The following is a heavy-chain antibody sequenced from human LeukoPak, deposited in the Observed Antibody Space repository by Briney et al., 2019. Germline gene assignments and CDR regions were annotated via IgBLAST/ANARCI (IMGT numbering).Heavy chain of an antibody. D-gene: IGHD3-3*01. Sequence: HGASVKVSCKASGYTFTSYGISWVRQAPGQGLEWMGWISAYNGNTNYAQKLQGRATMTTDTSTSTAYMELRSLRSDDTAVYYCARDPVRFLEWLSYNWFDPWGQGTLVTVSS. CDR3: ARDPVRFLEWLSYNWFDP. CDR1: GYTFTSYG. CDR2: ISAYNGNT. J-gene: IGHJ5*02. V-gene: IGHV1-18*01.